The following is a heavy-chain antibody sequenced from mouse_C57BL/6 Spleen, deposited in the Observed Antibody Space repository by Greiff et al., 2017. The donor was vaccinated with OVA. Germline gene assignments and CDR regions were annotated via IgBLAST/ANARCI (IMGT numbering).Heavy chain of an antibody. Sequence: QVQLQQSGAELARPGASVKLSCKASGYTFTSYGISWVKQRTGQGLEWIGEIYPRSGNTYYNEKFKGKARLTADKSSSTAYMELRSLTSEDSAVYFCAGGIYYDYGDWFAYWGQGTLVTVSA. D-gene: IGHD2-4*01. CDR1: GYTFTSYG. V-gene: IGHV1-81*01. J-gene: IGHJ3*01. CDR2: IYPRSGNT. CDR3: AGGIYYDYGDWFAY.